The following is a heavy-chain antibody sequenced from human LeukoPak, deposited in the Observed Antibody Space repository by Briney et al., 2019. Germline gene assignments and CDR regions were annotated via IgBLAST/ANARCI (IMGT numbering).Heavy chain of an antibody. D-gene: IGHD3-22*01. CDR1: GYSFTSYW. J-gene: IGHJ3*02. Sequence: GESLKISCKGSGYSFTSYWIGWVRQMPGKGLEWMGIIYPGDSDTRYSPSFQGQVPISADKSISTAYLQWSSLKASDTAMYYCARILIAYYYDSSGYFDAFDIWGQGTMVTVSS. CDR2: IYPGDSDT. CDR3: ARILIAYYYDSSGYFDAFDI. V-gene: IGHV5-51*01.